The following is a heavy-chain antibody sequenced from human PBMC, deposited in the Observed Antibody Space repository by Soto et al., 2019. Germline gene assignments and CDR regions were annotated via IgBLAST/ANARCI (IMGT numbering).Heavy chain of an antibody. J-gene: IGHJ4*02. CDR3: AASYYYDSSGYYRHFDY. Sequence: GASVKVSCKTSGYTFTTYGIGWVRQAPGQGLGWMGWISGYNGDTRSAPGLRGRFTMTQDTSTGTAYMELGSLTSDDTAVYYCAASYYYDSSGYYRHFDYWGQGTLVTVSS. D-gene: IGHD3-22*01. CDR1: GYTFTTYG. CDR2: ISGYNGDT. V-gene: IGHV1-18*04.